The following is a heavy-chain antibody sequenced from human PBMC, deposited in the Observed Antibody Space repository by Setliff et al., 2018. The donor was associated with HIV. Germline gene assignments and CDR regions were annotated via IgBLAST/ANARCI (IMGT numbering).Heavy chain of an antibody. CDR2: INHHKHT. CDR1: GGSIGSSDYY. CDR3: ATTVDIVTTDDF. Sequence: PSETLSLTCTVSGGSIGSSDYYWSWIRQPPGKGLEWIGEINHHKHTNYNPSLKSRVTMSVDTSKNQFSLKLSSVTAADTAVYFCATTVDIVTTDDFWGQGILVTVSS. D-gene: IGHD5-12*01. V-gene: IGHV4-34*01. J-gene: IGHJ4*02.